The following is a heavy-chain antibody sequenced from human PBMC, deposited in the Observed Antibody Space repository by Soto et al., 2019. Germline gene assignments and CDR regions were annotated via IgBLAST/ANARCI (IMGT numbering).Heavy chain of an antibody. CDR1: GYAFTSYD. V-gene: IGHV1-8*01. J-gene: IGHJ6*02. CDR3: ARGRGIGASDGMDV. Sequence: ASVKVSCKASGYAFTSYDIDWVRQATGQGLEWMGWMNPNSGNTGYAQKFQGRVTMTRNTSISTAYMELSSLRSEDTAVYYCARGRGIGASDGMDVWGQGTTVTVSS. CDR2: MNPNSGNT. D-gene: IGHD3-16*01.